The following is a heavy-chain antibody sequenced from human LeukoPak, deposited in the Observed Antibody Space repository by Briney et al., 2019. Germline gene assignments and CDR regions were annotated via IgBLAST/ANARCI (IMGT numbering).Heavy chain of an antibody. Sequence: GGSLRLSCAASGFTFSSYEMNWFGQTPGKGLEGVSYIISSGSNIYYADSVKGRFTISRDNAKHSLYLQMNSLRAEDTAVYYCARDKGRATYYSYGLEGFDYWGQGTLVTVSS. D-gene: IGHD5-18*01. CDR1: GFTFSSYE. CDR3: ARDKGRATYYSYGLEGFDY. CDR2: IISSGSNI. J-gene: IGHJ4*02. V-gene: IGHV3-48*03.